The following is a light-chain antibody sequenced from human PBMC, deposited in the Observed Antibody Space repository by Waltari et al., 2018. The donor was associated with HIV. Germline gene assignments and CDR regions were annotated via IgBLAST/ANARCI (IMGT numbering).Light chain of an antibody. Sequence: QSALTQPPSASGSPGQSVTLSCTGTSSDVGGYNYVSWHQQHPGKAPKLMIYDVIKRPSGVPDRFSGSKSGYTASLTVSGLQPEDEADYYCSSHAGSKVVFGGGTRLTVL. CDR2: DVI. J-gene: IGLJ2*01. CDR1: SSDVGGYNY. CDR3: SSHAGSKVV. V-gene: IGLV2-8*01.